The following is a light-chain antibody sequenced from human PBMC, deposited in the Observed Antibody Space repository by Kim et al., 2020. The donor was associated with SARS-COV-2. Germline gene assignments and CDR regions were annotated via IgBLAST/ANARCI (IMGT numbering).Light chain of an antibody. V-gene: IGLV2-11*01. CDR1: SFDIGGYNY. J-gene: IGLJ1*01. CDR3: CSFAGTYNFYV. CDR2: DLT. Sequence: QSALTQPRSVSGSPGQSVTISCTGSSFDIGGYNYVSWYQQHPGKAPKLLIFDLTKRPSGVPDRFSGSKSDNTASLTVSGLQAEDEADYYCCSFAGTYNFYVFGSGTKVTVL.